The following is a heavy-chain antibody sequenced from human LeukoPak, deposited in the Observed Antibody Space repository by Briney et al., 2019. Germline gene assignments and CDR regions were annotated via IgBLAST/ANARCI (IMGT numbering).Heavy chain of an antibody. CDR1: GFTFGSYG. CDR2: ISYDGSNK. Sequence: GGSLRLSCAASGFTFGSYGMHWVRQAPGKGLEWVAVISYDGSNKYYADSVKGRFTISRDNSKNTLYLQMNSLRAEDTAVYYCTSPFYDYVWGSPDAFDIWGQGTMVTVSS. V-gene: IGHV3-30*03. J-gene: IGHJ3*02. CDR3: TSPFYDYVWGSPDAFDI. D-gene: IGHD3-16*01.